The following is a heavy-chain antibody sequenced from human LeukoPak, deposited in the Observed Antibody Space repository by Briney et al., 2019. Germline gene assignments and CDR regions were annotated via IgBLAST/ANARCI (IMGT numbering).Heavy chain of an antibody. CDR3: ARELKTAVSVYYFDY. J-gene: IGHJ4*02. Sequence: ASVKVSCKASGYTFTGYYMHWVRQAPGQGLEWMGWISAYIGNTNHAQKFQGRVTMTTDISTSTAYMELRSLGSDDTAVYYCARELKTAVSVYYFDYWGQGTLVTVSS. CDR1: GYTFTGYY. D-gene: IGHD6-19*01. V-gene: IGHV1-18*04. CDR2: ISAYIGNT.